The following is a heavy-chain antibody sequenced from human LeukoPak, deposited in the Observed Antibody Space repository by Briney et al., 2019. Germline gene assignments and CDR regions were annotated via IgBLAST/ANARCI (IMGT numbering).Heavy chain of an antibody. CDR3: ARGTMTTVTYYFDY. J-gene: IGHJ4*02. D-gene: IGHD4-17*01. CDR1: GDSISSSSYY. V-gene: IGHV4-39*07. Sequence: PQTLSLTCTLSGDSISSSSYYWGWIRHPPGKGLEWTGEINHSGSTNYNPSLKSRFSISVDSSKNQFSLKLSSVTAADTAVYYCARGTMTTVTYYFDYWGQGTLVTVSS. CDR2: INHSGST.